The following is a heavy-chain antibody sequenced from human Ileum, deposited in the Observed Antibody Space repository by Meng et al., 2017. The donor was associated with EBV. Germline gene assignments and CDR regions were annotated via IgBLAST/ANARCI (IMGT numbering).Heavy chain of an antibody. Sequence: QVQLVQSGAEVKKPGASVKVSCKASGYIFNNYGVSWVRQAPGQGPEWMGWISAYNGNTNYAQKLQGRVTMTTDTSTSTAYMELRSLRSDDTAVYYCARAPPPNIRLGFDYWGQGTLVTVSS. V-gene: IGHV1-18*01. CDR3: ARAPPPNIRLGFDY. J-gene: IGHJ4*02. CDR2: ISAYNGNT. CDR1: GYIFNNYG. D-gene: IGHD3-16*01.